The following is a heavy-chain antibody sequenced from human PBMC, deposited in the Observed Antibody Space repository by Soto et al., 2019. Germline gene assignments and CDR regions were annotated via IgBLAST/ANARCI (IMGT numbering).Heavy chain of an antibody. V-gene: IGHV3-30*04. CDR3: ARSSLYYDRSGYCNY. D-gene: IGHD3-22*01. Sequence: GGSLRLSCAASGFTFSSYAMHWVRQAPGKGLEWVAVISYDGSNKYYADSVKGRFTISRDNSKNTLYLQMNSLRAEDTAVYYCARSSLYYDRSGYCNYWGQGTLVTVSS. CDR2: ISYDGSNK. J-gene: IGHJ4*02. CDR1: GFTFSSYA.